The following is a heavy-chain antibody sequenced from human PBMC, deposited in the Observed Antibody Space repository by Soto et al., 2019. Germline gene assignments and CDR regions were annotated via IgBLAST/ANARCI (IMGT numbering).Heavy chain of an antibody. J-gene: IGHJ6*02. CDR2: INSDGSST. V-gene: IGHV3-74*01. Sequence: PRGSLRISCGASGFTFSTYNMHWVRQGPGKGLVWVSRINSDGSSTRYADSVKGRFTISRDNAKNTPYLQMNSLRVEDTAVNYCARDYSRYYGMDVWGQGTTVT. D-gene: IGHD2-15*01. CDR3: ARDYSRYYGMDV. CDR1: GFTFSTYN.